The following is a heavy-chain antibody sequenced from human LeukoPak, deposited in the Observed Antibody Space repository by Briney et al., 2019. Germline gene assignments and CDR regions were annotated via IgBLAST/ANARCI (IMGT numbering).Heavy chain of an antibody. J-gene: IGHJ4*02. V-gene: IGHV3-7*01. CDR3: AGDIPSGFYTPDY. D-gene: IGHD5-12*01. Sequence: GGSLRLSCVASGFIFSDYWMSWVRQAPGMGLEWVANIETDGDEKNYVGSVKGRFTISRDNAKNSLYLKMNSLGDEDTAVYYCAGDIPSGFYTPDYWGQGTLVTVSS. CDR2: IETDGDEK. CDR1: GFIFSDYW.